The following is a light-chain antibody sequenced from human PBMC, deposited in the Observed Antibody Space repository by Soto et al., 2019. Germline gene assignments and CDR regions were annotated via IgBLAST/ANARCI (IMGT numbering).Light chain of an antibody. CDR2: SNN. J-gene: IGLJ3*02. CDR3: AAWDDSMNAWV. Sequence: QSVVTQPPSASGTPGQRVTISCSGSSSNIGSNTVIWYQQLPGTAPKLLNYSNNKRPSGVPDRFSGSKSGTSASLAISGLQSEDEADYYCAAWDDSMNAWVFGGGTKLTVL. CDR1: SSNIGSNT. V-gene: IGLV1-44*01.